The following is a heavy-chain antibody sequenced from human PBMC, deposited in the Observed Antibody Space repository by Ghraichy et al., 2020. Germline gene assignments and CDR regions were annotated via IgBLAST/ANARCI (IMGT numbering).Heavy chain of an antibody. Sequence: GGSLRLSCAASGFTFSDYGMHWVRQAPGKGLEWVAFIRSDGSHKYYADSVKGRFTISRDNSKNALYVQMDSLRTEDTAVYNCAKDRSYYDFWSGYFDGRGGFDSWGQGTLVTVSS. D-gene: IGHD3-3*01. CDR1: GFTFSDYG. J-gene: IGHJ4*02. CDR2: IRSDGSHK. CDR3: AKDRSYYDFWSGYFDGRGGFDS. V-gene: IGHV3-30*02.